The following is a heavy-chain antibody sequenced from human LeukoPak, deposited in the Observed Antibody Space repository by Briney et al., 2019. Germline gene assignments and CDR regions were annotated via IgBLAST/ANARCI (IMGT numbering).Heavy chain of an antibody. Sequence: SETLSLTCTVSGGSISSSSYYWGWIRQPPGKGLEWIGSIYYSGSTYYNPSLKSRVTISVDTSKNQFSLKLSSVTAADTAVYYCARSYGYSSSWYGSDWFDPWGQGTLVTVSS. CDR2: IYYSGST. CDR3: ARSYGYSSSWYGSDWFDP. CDR1: GGSISSSSYY. J-gene: IGHJ5*02. D-gene: IGHD6-13*01. V-gene: IGHV4-39*01.